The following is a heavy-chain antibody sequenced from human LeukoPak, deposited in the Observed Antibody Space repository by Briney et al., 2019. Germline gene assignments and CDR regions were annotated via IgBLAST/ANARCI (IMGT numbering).Heavy chain of an antibody. CDR1: GYSFTSYW. Sequence: GESLKISXKGSGYSFTSYWIGWVRQMPGKGLEWMGIIYPGDSDTRYSPSFQGQVTISADKSISTAYLQWSSLKASDTAMYYCARRGLYYYDSSGYYYVIDYWGQGTLVTVSS. V-gene: IGHV5-51*03. CDR2: IYPGDSDT. D-gene: IGHD3-22*01. J-gene: IGHJ4*02. CDR3: ARRGLYYYDSSGYYYVIDY.